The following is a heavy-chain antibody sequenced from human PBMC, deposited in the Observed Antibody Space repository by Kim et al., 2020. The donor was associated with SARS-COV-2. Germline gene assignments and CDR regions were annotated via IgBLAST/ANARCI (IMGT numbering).Heavy chain of an antibody. Sequence: ASVKVSCKASGYTFTSYYMHWVRQAPGQGLEWMGIINPSGGSTSYAQKFQGRVTMTRDASTSTVYMELSSLRSEDTAVYYCARDPHSNYDWFDPWGQGTLVTVSS. CDR2: INPSGGST. CDR3: ARDPHSNYDWFDP. V-gene: IGHV1-46*01. D-gene: IGHD4-4*01. J-gene: IGHJ5*02. CDR1: GYTFTSYY.